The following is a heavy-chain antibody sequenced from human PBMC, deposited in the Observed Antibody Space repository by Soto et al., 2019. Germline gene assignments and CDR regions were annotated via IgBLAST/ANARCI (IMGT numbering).Heavy chain of an antibody. CDR3: ARRGADSGYGMDV. V-gene: IGHV2-70*17. Sequence: SGPTLVNPTETLTLTCSFSGFSLSSTGMCVNWIRQPPGKALEWLGRIDWDGDKFYSSSLRTRLTISKDTSKNMVVLIMTNMDPLDTATYYCARRGADSGYGMDVWGQGTTVTVSS. CDR1: GFSLSSTGMC. CDR2: IDWDGDK. J-gene: IGHJ6*02. D-gene: IGHD2-21*01.